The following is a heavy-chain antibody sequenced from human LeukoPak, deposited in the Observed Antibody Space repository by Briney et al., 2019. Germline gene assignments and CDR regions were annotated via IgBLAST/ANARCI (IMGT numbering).Heavy chain of an antibody. J-gene: IGHJ4*02. CDR1: GGSISNYY. V-gene: IGHV4-4*07. Sequence: PSQTLFLTCTVSGGSISNYYRSWIRQPAGKGLEWIGRIYTGESTIYNPSLKSRVTISVDTSKNQFSLKLSSVTAADTAVYYCARDSVTGTTGLNYWGQGTLVTVSS. D-gene: IGHD1-20*01. CDR3: ARDSVTGTTGLNY. CDR2: IYTGEST.